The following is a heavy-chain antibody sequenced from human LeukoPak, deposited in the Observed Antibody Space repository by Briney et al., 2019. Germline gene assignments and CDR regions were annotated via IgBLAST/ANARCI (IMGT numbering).Heavy chain of an antibody. V-gene: IGHV3-33*01. J-gene: IGHJ4*02. D-gene: IGHD3-10*01. CDR1: GFAFSVYG. Sequence: GGSLRLSCAASGFAFSVYGMHWVRQAPGKGLEWVAVIWFDGSNKYYEDSVKGRFTISRDNSKNTLYLQMNSLRADDTAVYYCARDVSPYGSGSYFDYWGQGTLVTVSS. CDR2: IWFDGSNK. CDR3: ARDVSPYGSGSYFDY.